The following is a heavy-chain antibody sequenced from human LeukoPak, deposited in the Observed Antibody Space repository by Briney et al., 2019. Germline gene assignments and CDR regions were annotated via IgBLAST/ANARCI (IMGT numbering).Heavy chain of an antibody. Sequence: GGSLRLSCAASGFTFSSYGMHWVRQAPGKGLEWVAFIRYDGSNKYYADSVKSRFTISRDNSKNTLYLQMNSLRAEDTAVYYCAKDQGSSWFYYFDYWGQGTLVTVSS. D-gene: IGHD6-13*01. J-gene: IGHJ4*02. CDR3: AKDQGSSWFYYFDY. CDR2: IRYDGSNK. CDR1: GFTFSSYG. V-gene: IGHV3-30*02.